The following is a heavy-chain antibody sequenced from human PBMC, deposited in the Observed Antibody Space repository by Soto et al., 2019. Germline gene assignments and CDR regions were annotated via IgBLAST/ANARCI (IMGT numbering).Heavy chain of an antibody. Sequence: QVQLQESGPGLVKPSQTLSLTCTVSGGSISSGGYYWSWIRQHPGKGLEWIGYIYYSGSTYYNPSLMSRVTISVDTSKNQFSLKLSSVTAADTAVYYCARDQCSSTSCYTHAFDIWGQGTMVTVSS. J-gene: IGHJ3*02. D-gene: IGHD2-2*02. CDR3: ARDQCSSTSCYTHAFDI. CDR2: IYYSGST. V-gene: IGHV4-31*03. CDR1: GGSISSGGYY.